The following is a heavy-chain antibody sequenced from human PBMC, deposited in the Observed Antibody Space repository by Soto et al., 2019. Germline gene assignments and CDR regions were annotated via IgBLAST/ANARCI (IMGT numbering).Heavy chain of an antibody. V-gene: IGHV1-69*01. J-gene: IGHJ6*02. Sequence: QVLLVQSGPEVKKPGSSVKVSCKASGGTFNNYAINWVRQAPGKGLEWMGGIIPTFGTGNHAQKFQGRVTITADESTTTSYMEINSRRSEDTAIYYCASFDGTLVRGGRSSPYEIDVWGQGTTVIVSS. CDR2: IIPTFGTG. CDR3: ASFDGTLVRGGRSSPYEIDV. D-gene: IGHD3-10*01. CDR1: GGTFNNYA.